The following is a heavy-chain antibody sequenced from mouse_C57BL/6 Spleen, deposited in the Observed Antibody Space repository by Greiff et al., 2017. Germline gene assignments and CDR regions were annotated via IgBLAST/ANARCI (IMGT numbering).Heavy chain of an antibody. Sequence: VQLQQPGAELVRPGTSVKLSCKASGYTFTSYWMHWVKQRPGQGLEWIGVIDPSDSYTNYNQKFKGKATLTVDTSSSTAYMQLSSLTSEDSAVYYCASFYYSKPFFDYWGQGTTLTVSS. D-gene: IGHD2-12*01. V-gene: IGHV1-59*01. CDR2: IDPSDSYT. CDR3: ASFYYSKPFFDY. CDR1: GYTFTSYW. J-gene: IGHJ2*01.